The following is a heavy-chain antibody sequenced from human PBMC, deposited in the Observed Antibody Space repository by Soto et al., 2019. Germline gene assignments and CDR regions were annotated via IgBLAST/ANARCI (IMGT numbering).Heavy chain of an antibody. Sequence: EMQLLESGGGLVQPGGSLRLSCAASGFTFSNYAMTWVRQAPGKGLEWVSTISRSGGGTYYADSVKGRFTISRDNFRNRLYLQMNSLRAEDTAVYYCAKDRGRTYPRRGFDYWGQGTLVTVSS. V-gene: IGHV3-23*01. CDR3: AKDRGRTYPRRGFDY. CDR1: GFTFSNYA. CDR2: ISRSGGGT. J-gene: IGHJ4*02.